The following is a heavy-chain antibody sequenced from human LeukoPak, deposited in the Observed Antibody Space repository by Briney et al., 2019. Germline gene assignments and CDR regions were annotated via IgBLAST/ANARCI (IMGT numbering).Heavy chain of an antibody. J-gene: IGHJ4*02. CDR2: ISSSSSYI. Sequence: PGGSLRLSCAASGISFSSCSMNWVRQAPGKGLEWVSSISSSSSYISYADSVKGRFTVSRDNAKNSLYLQMNSLRAEDTAMYYCARDVSGYSYGLGDYWGQGTLVTVSS. CDR1: GISFSSCS. V-gene: IGHV3-21*01. CDR3: ARDVSGYSYGLGDY. D-gene: IGHD5-18*01.